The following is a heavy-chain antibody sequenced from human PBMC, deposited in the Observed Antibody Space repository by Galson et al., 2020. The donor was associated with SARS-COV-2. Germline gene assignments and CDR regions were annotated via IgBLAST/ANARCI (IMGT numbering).Heavy chain of an antibody. CDR3: ARDYDFRSGYYYYYYYMDV. D-gene: IGHD3-3*01. V-gene: IGHV7-4-1*02. J-gene: IGHJ6*03. CDR2: INTNTGNP. CDR1: GYTFTSYA. Sequence: ASVKVPCKASGYTFTSYAMNWVRQAPGQGLEWMGWINTNTGNPTYAQGFTGRFVFSLDTSVSTAYLQISSLKAEDTAVYYCARDYDFRSGYYYYYYYMDVWGKGTTVTVSS.